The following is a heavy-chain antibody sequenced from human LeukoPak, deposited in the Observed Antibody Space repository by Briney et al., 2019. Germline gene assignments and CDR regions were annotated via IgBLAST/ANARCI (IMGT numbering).Heavy chain of an antibody. CDR3: ARESLGSAFDP. Sequence: PGGSLRLPCAASTFTFSDYFMSWIRQAPGKGLEWVSYISSSSSYTNYADSVKGRSTISRDNAKNSLYLQMNRLRAEDTAVYYCARESLGSAFDPWGQGTLVTVSS. V-gene: IGHV3-11*05. J-gene: IGHJ5*02. CDR1: TFTFSDYF. D-gene: IGHD3-10*01. CDR2: ISSSSSYT.